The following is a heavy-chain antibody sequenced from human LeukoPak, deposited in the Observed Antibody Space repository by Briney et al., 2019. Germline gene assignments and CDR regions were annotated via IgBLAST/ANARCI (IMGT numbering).Heavy chain of an antibody. CDR3: ARDRYCSSTSCSEDAFDI. CDR2: IIPIFGTA. V-gene: IGHV1-69*05. J-gene: IGHJ3*02. CDR1: GGTFSSYA. Sequence: SVKVSCKASGGTFSSYAISWVRQAPGQGLEWMGGIIPIFGTANYAQKFRGRVTITTDESTSTAYMELSSLRSEDTAVYYCARDRYCSSTSCSEDAFDIWGQGTMVTVSS. D-gene: IGHD2-2*01.